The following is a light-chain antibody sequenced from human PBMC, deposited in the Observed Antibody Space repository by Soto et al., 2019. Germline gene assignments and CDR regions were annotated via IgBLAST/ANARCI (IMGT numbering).Light chain of an antibody. V-gene: IGLV2-11*01. J-gene: IGLJ2*01. CDR1: SSDVGGYNY. Sequence: QSALTQPRSVSGSPGQSVTVSCTGTSSDVGGYNYVPWYQQHPGKAPKLMISDVNKRPSGVPDRFSGSKSGNTASLTISGLQAEDEADYYCCYFAGRIFVFGTGTKLTVL. CDR3: CYFAGRIFV. CDR2: DVN.